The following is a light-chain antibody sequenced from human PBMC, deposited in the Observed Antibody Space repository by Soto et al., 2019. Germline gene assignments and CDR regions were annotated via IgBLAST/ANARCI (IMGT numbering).Light chain of an antibody. CDR2: DAS. CDR1: QTISTW. J-gene: IGKJ4*01. CDR3: QQSNSSPPT. Sequence: GDRVTITCRASQTISTWMAWYQQKPGKAPKLLVYDASTLQSGVASRFSGSGSGTEFTLIISGLQPDDSATYFCQQSNSSPPTFGGGTKVDIK. V-gene: IGKV1-5*01.